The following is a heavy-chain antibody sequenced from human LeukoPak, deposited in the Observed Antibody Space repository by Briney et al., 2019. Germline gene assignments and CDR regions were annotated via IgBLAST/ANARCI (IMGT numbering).Heavy chain of an antibody. CDR2: ISWNSGSI. J-gene: IGHJ5*02. V-gene: IGHV3-9*01. CDR1: GFTFDDYA. CDR3: AKGEGYYDSSPSP. D-gene: IGHD3-22*01. Sequence: QSGGSLRLSCAASGFTFDDYAMHWVRQAPGKGLEWVSGISWNSGSIGYADSVKGRFTISRDNAMNSLYLQMNSLRAEDTALYYCAKGEGYYDSSPSPWGQGTLVTVSS.